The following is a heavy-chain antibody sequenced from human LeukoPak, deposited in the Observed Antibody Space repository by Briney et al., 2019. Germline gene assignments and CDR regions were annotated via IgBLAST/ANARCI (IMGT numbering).Heavy chain of an antibody. J-gene: IGHJ4*02. D-gene: IGHD3-3*01. CDR1: GFTFSSYG. V-gene: IGHV3-30*18. CDR2: ISYDGTNT. Sequence: PGGSLRLSCAVSGFTFSSYGMHWVSQAPGKGLEWMAVISYDGTNTYYADSVKVRFTISRDNSKNTLYLQMNSLRAEDTAVYYCAKDLNYDFWSGLGNWRQGTLVTVSS. CDR3: AKDLNYDFWSGLGN.